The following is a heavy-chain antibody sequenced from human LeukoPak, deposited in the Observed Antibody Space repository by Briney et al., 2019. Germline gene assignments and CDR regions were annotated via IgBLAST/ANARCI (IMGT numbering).Heavy chain of an antibody. CDR3: ARGSPVGYSSGWYPASGLAAAEYFQH. D-gene: IGHD6-19*01. Sequence: ASVKVSCKASGYTFTGYYMHWVRQAPGQGLEWMGWISAYNGNTNYAQKLQGRVTMTTDTSTSTAYMELRSLRSDDTAVYYCARGSPVGYSSGWYPASGLAAAEYFQHWGQGTLVTVSS. CDR2: ISAYNGNT. V-gene: IGHV1-18*04. CDR1: GYTFTGYY. J-gene: IGHJ1*01.